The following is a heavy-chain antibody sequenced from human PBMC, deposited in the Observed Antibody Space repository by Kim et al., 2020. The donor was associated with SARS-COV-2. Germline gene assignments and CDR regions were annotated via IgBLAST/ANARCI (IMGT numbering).Heavy chain of an antibody. CDR2: IDPSDSYT. CDR1: GYSFTSYW. J-gene: IGHJ4*02. D-gene: IGHD3-9*01. Sequence: GESLKISCKGSGYSFTSYWISWVRQMPGKGLEWMGRIDPSDSYTNYSPSFQGHVTISADKSISTAYLQWSSLKASDTAMYYCAGTYYDILTGYSIDYWGQGTLVTVSS. CDR3: AGTYYDILTGYSIDY. V-gene: IGHV5-10-1*01.